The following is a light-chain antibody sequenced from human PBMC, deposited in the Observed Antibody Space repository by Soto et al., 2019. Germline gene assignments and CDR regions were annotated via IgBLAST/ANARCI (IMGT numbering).Light chain of an antibody. Sequence: QSVLTQPASVSGSPGQSITVSYTGSSDDIGNFNLVSWYQQYPGKAPKLIPYEVSKRPSGVSNRFSGSKSGNTASLTISGLQAEDEADYYCCSYAGSKVFGTGTKVTVL. V-gene: IGLV2-23*02. CDR1: SDDIGNFNL. J-gene: IGLJ1*01. CDR2: EVS. CDR3: CSYAGSKV.